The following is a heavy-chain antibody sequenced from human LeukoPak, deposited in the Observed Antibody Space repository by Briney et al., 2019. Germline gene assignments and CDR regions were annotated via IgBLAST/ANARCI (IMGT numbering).Heavy chain of an antibody. D-gene: IGHD6-19*01. CDR2: IIPIFGTA. J-gene: IGHJ4*02. V-gene: IGHV1-69*13. CDR1: GGTFSSYA. CDR3: ARNFLSRAVAGTCDY. Sequence: ASVKVSCKASGGTFSSYAISWVRQAPGQGLEWMGGIIPIFGTANYAQKFQGRVTITADESTSTAYMELSSLRSEDTAVYYCARNFLSRAVAGTCDYWGQGTLVTVSS.